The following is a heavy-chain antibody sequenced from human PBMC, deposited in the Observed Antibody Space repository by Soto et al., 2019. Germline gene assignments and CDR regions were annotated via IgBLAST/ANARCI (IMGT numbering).Heavy chain of an antibody. D-gene: IGHD3-10*01. Sequence: ASVKVSCKASGYTFTSNYVHWVRQAPGQGLEWMAVINPTGDNKAYAPKFEGRLTLTTDTSTSTMYMELSSLRSDDTAVYYCARENNVLPGGYFDYWGQGTLVTVSS. CDR1: GYTFTSNY. J-gene: IGHJ4*02. CDR3: ARENNVLPGGYFDY. CDR2: INPTGDNK. V-gene: IGHV1-46*01.